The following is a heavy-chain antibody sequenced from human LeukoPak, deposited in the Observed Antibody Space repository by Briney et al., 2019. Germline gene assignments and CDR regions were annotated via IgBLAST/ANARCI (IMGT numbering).Heavy chain of an antibody. D-gene: IGHD4-11*01. Sequence: PGGSLRLSCAASGFTFSSYDMHWVRQATGKGLEWVSAIGTAGDTYYPGSVKGRFTISRENAKNSLYLQMNSLRAGDTAVYYCARGLPGRRRVTTPYYYYGMDVWGQGTTVTVSS. CDR3: ARGLPGRRRVTTPYYYYGMDV. CDR1: GFTFSSYD. J-gene: IGHJ6*02. CDR2: IGTAGDT. V-gene: IGHV3-13*01.